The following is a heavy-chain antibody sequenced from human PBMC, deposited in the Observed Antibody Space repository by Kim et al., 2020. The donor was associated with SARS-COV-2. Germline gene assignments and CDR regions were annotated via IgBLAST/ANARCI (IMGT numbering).Heavy chain of an antibody. J-gene: IGHJ4*02. CDR3: ARHRGQQLVDY. D-gene: IGHD6-13*01. CDR2: T. V-gene: IGHV5-51*01. Sequence: TRYSPSFQGQVTISADKSISTAYLQWSSLKASDTAMYYCARHRGQQLVDYWGQGTLVTVSS.